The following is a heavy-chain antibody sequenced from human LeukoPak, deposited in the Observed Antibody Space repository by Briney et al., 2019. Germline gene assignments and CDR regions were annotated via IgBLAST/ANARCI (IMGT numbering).Heavy chain of an antibody. CDR3: AKDIQLSA. V-gene: IGHV3-23*01. Sequence: GGSLRLSCAASGFNFNDAAMTWVSHAPGKGLEWVSLIASSGRNTYCTDSVRGRFTFSRDNSKKTLSLQMNSLRVEDTAIYYCAKDIQLSAWGLGTMVTVSS. D-gene: IGHD5-24*01. J-gene: IGHJ3*01. CDR2: IASSGRNT. CDR1: GFNFNDAA.